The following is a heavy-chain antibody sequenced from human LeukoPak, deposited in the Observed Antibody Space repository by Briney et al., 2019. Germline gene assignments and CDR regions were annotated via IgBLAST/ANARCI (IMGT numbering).Heavy chain of an antibody. CDR2: INHSGST. CDR1: GGSFSGYY. Sequence: PSETLSLTCAVYGGSFSGYYWSWIRQPPGKGLXXXXXINHSGSTNYNPSLKSRVAISVDTSKNQFSLKLSSVTAADTAVYYCARVYSSSWQRGWFDPWGQGTLVTVSS. CDR3: ARVYSSSWQRGWFDP. J-gene: IGHJ5*02. D-gene: IGHD6-13*01. V-gene: IGHV4-34*01.